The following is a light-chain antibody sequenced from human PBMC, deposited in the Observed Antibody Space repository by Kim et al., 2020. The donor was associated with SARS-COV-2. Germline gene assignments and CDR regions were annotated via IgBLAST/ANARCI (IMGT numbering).Light chain of an antibody. CDR3: QQRGSWPPALT. CDR1: HNVGII. V-gene: IGKV3-11*01. Sequence: PGEGPTLSFRPSHNVGIILAWYLQTPGPAPRLLIYDAAIRAAGIPDRFTGSGSGTDFTLTIGGLAPEDFAIYYCQQRGSWPPALTFGGGTKVDIK. CDR2: DAA. J-gene: IGKJ4*01.